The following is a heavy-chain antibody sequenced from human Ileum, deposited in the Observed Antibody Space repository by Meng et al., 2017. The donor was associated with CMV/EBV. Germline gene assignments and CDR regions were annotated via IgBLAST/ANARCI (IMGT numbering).Heavy chain of an antibody. CDR3: ARRRDVPAVPSTLRSSKKYYFDN. CDR1: GGCFSGYY. V-gene: IGHV4-34*01. Sequence: GSLRLSCAVYGGCFSGYYWTWIRQAPGKGLEWIGEINHSGTTNYNPSLKSRVTISDDTSKNQFSLKLNSVTAADTAVYYCARRRDVPAVPSTLRSSKKYYFDNWGQGVLVTVSS. CDR2: INHSGTT. D-gene: IGHD3-10*02. J-gene: IGHJ4*02.